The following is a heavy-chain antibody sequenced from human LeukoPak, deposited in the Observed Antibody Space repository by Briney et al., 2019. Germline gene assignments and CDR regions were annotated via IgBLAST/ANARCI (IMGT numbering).Heavy chain of an antibody. Sequence: ASVKVSCKASGYTFTSYGISWVRQAPGQGLEWMGWISAYNGNTNYAQKLQGRVTMPTDTSTSTAYMELRSLRSDDTAVYYCARDMVGATLPDYWGQGTLVTVSS. CDR3: ARDMVGATLPDY. V-gene: IGHV1-18*01. CDR1: GYTFTSYG. J-gene: IGHJ4*02. CDR2: ISAYNGNT. D-gene: IGHD1-26*01.